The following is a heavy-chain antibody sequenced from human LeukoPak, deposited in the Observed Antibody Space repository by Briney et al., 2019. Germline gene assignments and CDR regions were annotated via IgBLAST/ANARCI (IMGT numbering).Heavy chain of an antibody. CDR2: IYPGDSDT. J-gene: IGHJ5*02. CDR3: ARRSTSSEWFDP. V-gene: IGHV5-51*01. D-gene: IGHD6-6*01. CDR1: GYSFASYW. Sequence: GESLEISCKGSGYSFASYWLAWVRQMPGKGLEWMGVIYPGDSDTRYSPSFQGQVTISADKTISTAYLQWSSLKASDTAIYYCARRSTSSEWFDPWGQGWLVTASS.